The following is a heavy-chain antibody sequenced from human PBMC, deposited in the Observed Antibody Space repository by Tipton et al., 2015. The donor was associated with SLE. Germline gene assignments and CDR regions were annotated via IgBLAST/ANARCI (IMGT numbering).Heavy chain of an antibody. CDR2: INHSGST. CDR3: ARRGKGIAAAGTLL. V-gene: IGHV4-39*07. CDR1: GGSISSGSYY. J-gene: IGHJ3*01. Sequence: TLSLTCTVSGGSISSGSYYWSWIRQPPGKGLEWIGEINHSGSTNYNPSLKSRVTISVDTSKNQFSLKLSSVTAADTAVYYCARRGKGIAAAGTLLWGQGTMVTVSS. D-gene: IGHD6-13*01.